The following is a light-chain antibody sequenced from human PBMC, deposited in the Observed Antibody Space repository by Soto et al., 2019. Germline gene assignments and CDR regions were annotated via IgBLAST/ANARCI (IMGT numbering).Light chain of an antibody. CDR1: QGISSY. Sequence: AIRMTQSPSSLSASTGDRVTITFRSSQGISSYLAWYQQKPGKAPKLLIYAASTLQSGVPSRFSGCGSGTDFTLTISCLQSEDCATYYCQQYYSYPPTFGQGTKVEIK. V-gene: IGKV1-8*01. CDR3: QQYYSYPPT. J-gene: IGKJ1*01. CDR2: AAS.